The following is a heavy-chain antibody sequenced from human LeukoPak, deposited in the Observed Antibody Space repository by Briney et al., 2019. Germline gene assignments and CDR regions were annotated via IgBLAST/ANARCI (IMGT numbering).Heavy chain of an antibody. CDR1: GGTFSSYA. V-gene: IGHV1-69*06. CDR3: AMGGSGSYYNPPLDYGMDV. Sequence: SVKVSCKASGGTFSSYAISWVRQAPGQGLEWMGGIIPIFGTANYAQKFQGRVTITADKSTSTAYMELSNLRSEDTAVYYCAMGGSGSYYNPPLDYGMDVWGKGTTVTVSS. J-gene: IGHJ6*04. CDR2: IIPIFGTA. D-gene: IGHD3-10*01.